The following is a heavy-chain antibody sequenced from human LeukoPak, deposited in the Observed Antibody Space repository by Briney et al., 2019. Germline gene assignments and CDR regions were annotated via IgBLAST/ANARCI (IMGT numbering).Heavy chain of an antibody. CDR2: IAFDGSDK. Sequence: GGSLRLSCEGSGFTFSRHGMHWVRQDPGKGLELVTFIAFDGSDKHYADSVKGRFTISRDNSKNTVYLQMSSLRAEDTAVYYCTRDRSRAEDDWGQGTLVTVSS. CDR3: TRDRSRAEDD. V-gene: IGHV3-30*02. CDR1: GFTFSRHG. D-gene: IGHD1-14*01. J-gene: IGHJ4*02.